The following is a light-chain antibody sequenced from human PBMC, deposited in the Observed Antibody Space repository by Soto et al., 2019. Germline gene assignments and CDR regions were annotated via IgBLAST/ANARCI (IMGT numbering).Light chain of an antibody. CDR1: SSDVGSYNL. Sequence: QSVLTQPASVSGSPGQSITISCTGTSSDVGSYNLVSWYQQHPGKAPKLMIYEGSKRPSGVSNRFSGSKSGNTASLTISGLQADDEADYYCCSYAGSILYVFGTGTKVTVL. J-gene: IGLJ1*01. CDR3: CSYAGSILYV. V-gene: IGLV2-23*01. CDR2: EGS.